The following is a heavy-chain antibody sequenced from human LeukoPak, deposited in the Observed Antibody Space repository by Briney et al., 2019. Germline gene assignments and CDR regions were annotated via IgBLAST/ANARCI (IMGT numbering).Heavy chain of an antibody. V-gene: IGHV1-24*01. D-gene: IGHD2-15*01. CDR1: GYTLTELS. Sequence: GASVKVSCKVSGYTLTELSMHWVRQAPGKGLEWLGGFDPEDGETIYAQKFQGRVTITTDESTSTAYMELSSLRSEDTAVYYCARAEDTLELGYCSGGSCPNYYYYGMDVWGQGTTVTVSS. J-gene: IGHJ6*02. CDR2: FDPEDGET. CDR3: ARAEDTLELGYCSGGSCPNYYYYGMDV.